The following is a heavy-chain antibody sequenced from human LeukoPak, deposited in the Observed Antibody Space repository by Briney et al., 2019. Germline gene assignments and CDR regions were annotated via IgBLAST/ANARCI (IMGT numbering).Heavy chain of an antibody. J-gene: IGHJ4*02. CDR1: GGTFSSYA. Sequence: GASVKVSCKASGGTFSSYAISWVRQAPGQGLEWMGGIIPIFGTANYAQKFQGRVTITADKSTSTAYMELSSLRSEDTAVYYCALPLTYRGYSYGYGGSFDYWGQGTLVTVSS. D-gene: IGHD5-18*01. V-gene: IGHV1-69*06. CDR3: ALPLTYRGYSYGYGGSFDY. CDR2: IIPIFGTA.